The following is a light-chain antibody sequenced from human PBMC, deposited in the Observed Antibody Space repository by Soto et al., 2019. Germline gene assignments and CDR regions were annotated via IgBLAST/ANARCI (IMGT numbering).Light chain of an antibody. CDR3: SSYAGSSINTVI. Sequence: QSALTQPASVSGSPGQSIAISCTGTSSDVGGYNYVSWYQQYPGKAPKLMIFEVINRPSGVSNRFSGSKSGNTASLTISGLQAEDEADYYCSSYAGSSINTVIFGGGTKVTVL. CDR2: EVI. V-gene: IGLV2-14*01. J-gene: IGLJ2*01. CDR1: SSDVGGYNY.